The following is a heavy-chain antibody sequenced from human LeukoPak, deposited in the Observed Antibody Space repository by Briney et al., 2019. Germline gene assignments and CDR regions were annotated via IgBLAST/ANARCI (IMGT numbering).Heavy chain of an antibody. CDR3: ARDRGALDY. CDR2: ISWNSGSI. Sequence: GGSLRLSCAASGFTFDDYAMHWVRQAPGKGLEWVSGISWNSGSIGYADSVKGRFTISRGNAKNTVYLQMNSLRAEDTAVYYCARDRGALDYWGQGTLVTVSS. CDR1: GFTFDDYA. J-gene: IGHJ4*02. V-gene: IGHV3-9*01.